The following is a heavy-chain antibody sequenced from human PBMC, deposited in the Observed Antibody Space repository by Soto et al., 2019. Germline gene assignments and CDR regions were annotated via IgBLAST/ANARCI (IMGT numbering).Heavy chain of an antibody. V-gene: IGHV4-59*01. CDR2: IYYSGGT. CDR3: ARGGSIAARHFDY. D-gene: IGHD6-6*01. Sequence: SETLSLTCTVSGGSISSYYWSWIRQPPGKGLEWIGYIYYSGGTNYNPSLKSRVTISVDTPKNQFSLKLSSVTAADTAVYYCARGGSIAARHFDYWGQGTLVTVSS. CDR1: GGSISSYY. J-gene: IGHJ4*02.